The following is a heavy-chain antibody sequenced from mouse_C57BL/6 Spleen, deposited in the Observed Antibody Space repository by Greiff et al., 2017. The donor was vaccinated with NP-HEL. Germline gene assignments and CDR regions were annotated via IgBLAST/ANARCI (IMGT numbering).Heavy chain of an antibody. V-gene: IGHV1-50*01. D-gene: IGHD2-5*01. CDR1: GYTFTSYW. Sequence: QVQLQQPGAELVKPGASVKLSCKASGYTFTSYWMQWVKQRPGQGLEWIGEIDPSDSYTNYNQKFKGKATLTVDTSSSTAYMQLSSLTSEDSAVYYCARKGLYYSNFYFDYWGQGTTLTVSS. CDR2: IDPSDSYT. CDR3: ARKGLYYSNFYFDY. J-gene: IGHJ2*01.